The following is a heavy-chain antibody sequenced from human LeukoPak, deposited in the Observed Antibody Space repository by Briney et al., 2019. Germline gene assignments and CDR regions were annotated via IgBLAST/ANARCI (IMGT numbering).Heavy chain of an antibody. V-gene: IGHV3-21*01. CDR3: ARQVSRRAAAGSVSGDY. Sequence: GGSLRLSCAASGFTFSSYSMTWVRQAPGKGLEWVSSITSSSGYIHYADSVKGRFTISRDNAKNSLYLQMNSLRAEDTAVYYCARQVSRRAAAGSVSGDYWGQGTLVTVSS. CDR1: GFTFSSYS. CDR2: ITSSSGYI. J-gene: IGHJ4*02. D-gene: IGHD6-13*01.